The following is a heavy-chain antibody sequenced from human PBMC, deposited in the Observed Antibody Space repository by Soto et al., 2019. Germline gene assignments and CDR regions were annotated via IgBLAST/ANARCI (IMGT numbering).Heavy chain of an antibody. J-gene: IGHJ6*02. V-gene: IGHV4-31*03. CDR2: IYYSGST. CDR1: GGSISSGGYY. Sequence: LSLTCTVSGGSISSGGYYWSWIRQHPGKGLEWIGYIYYSGSTYYNPSLKSRVTISVDTSKNQFSLKLSSVTAAGTAVYYCAREGPMRYYYYYGMDVWGQGSTVTVSS. CDR3: AREGPMRYYYYYGMDV.